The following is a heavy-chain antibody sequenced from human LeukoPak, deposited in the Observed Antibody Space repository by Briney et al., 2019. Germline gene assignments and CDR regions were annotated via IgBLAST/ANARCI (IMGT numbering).Heavy chain of an antibody. CDR2: ISSSSSYI. CDR3: ARDEYSSGWYSRVNGAFDI. V-gene: IGHV3-21*01. CDR1: GFTFSSYS. J-gene: IGHJ3*02. Sequence: PGGSLRLSCAASGFTFSSYSMNWVRQAPGEGLEMVSSISSSSSYIYYADSVKGRFTISRDNAKNSLYLQMNSLRAEDTAVYYCARDEYSSGWYSRVNGAFDIWGQGTMVTVSS. D-gene: IGHD6-19*01.